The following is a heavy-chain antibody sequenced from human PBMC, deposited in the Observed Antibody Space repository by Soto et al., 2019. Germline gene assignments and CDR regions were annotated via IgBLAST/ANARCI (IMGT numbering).Heavy chain of an antibody. J-gene: IGHJ4*02. CDR1: GGSVSSGSYY. D-gene: IGHD3-22*01. CDR2: IYYSGST. CDR3: ARDSSGYYYERGPFDY. V-gene: IGHV4-61*01. Sequence: PSETLSLTCTVSGGSVSSGSYYWSWIRQPPGKGLEWIGYIYYSGSTNYNPSLKSRVTISVDTSKNQFSLKLSSVTAADTAVYYCARDSSGYYYERGPFDYWGQGTLVTVSS.